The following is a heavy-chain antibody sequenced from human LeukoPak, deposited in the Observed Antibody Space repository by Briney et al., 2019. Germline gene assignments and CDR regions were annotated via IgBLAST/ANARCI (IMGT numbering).Heavy chain of an antibody. D-gene: IGHD2-15*01. CDR2: IKEDGSEK. CDR3: ARDQRASPAAADY. V-gene: IGHV3-7*01. J-gene: IGHJ4*02. Sequence: GGSLRLSCAASGFTFSSSWMTWVRQAPGKGLEWVANIKEDGSEKYYVDSVKGRFTISRDNAKNSLYLQMNSLRAEGTAVYYCARDQRASPAAADYWGQGTLVTVSS. CDR1: GFTFSSSW.